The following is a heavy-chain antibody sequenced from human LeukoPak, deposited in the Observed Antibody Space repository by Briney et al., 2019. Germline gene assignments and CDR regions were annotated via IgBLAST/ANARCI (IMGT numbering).Heavy chain of an antibody. D-gene: IGHD1-20*01. V-gene: IGHV1-18*04. J-gene: IGHJ4*02. CDR2: ITAYNGNT. CDR1: GYTFSDYY. Sequence: ASVKVSCKTSGYTFSDYYIHWIRQAPGQGLEWMGCITAYNGNTNYAQKLQGRVTMTTDTSTSTAYMELRSLRSDDTAVYFCARGPYNWNYFDYWGQGTLVTVSS. CDR3: ARGPYNWNYFDY.